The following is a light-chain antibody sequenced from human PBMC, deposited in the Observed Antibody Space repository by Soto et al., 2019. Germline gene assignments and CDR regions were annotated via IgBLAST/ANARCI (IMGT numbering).Light chain of an antibody. CDR1: QDISNY. V-gene: IGKV1-33*01. Sequence: DIQMTQSPSSLSASVGDRVTITCQASQDISNYLNWYQQKPGKAPKLLIYDASNSETGVPSRFSGSGSGTDFTFTISSLQPEDIATYYCQQYERFGGGTKVEIK. CDR3: QQYER. J-gene: IGKJ4*02. CDR2: DAS.